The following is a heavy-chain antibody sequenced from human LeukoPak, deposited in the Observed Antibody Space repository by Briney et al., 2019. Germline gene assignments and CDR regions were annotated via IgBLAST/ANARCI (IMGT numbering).Heavy chain of an antibody. CDR2: INHSGST. CDR3: ARDALFYGDYTYDAFDI. J-gene: IGHJ3*02. D-gene: IGHD4-17*01. CDR1: GGSFSGYY. Sequence: SETLPLTCAVYGGSFSGYYWSWIRQPPGKGLEWIGEINHSGSTNYNPSLKSRVTISVDTSKNQFSLKLSSVTAADTAVYYCARDALFYGDYTYDAFDIWGQGTMVTVSS. V-gene: IGHV4-34*01.